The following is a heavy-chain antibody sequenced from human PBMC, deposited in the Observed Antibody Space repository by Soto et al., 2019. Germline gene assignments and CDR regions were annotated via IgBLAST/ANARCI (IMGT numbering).Heavy chain of an antibody. CDR1: GNTFTSYA. CDR2: INAGNGNT. Sequence: QVQLVQSGAEVKKPGASVKVSCKASGNTFTSYALHWVRQAPGQRLEWMGWINAGNGNTKYSQKFQGRVTITRDTSASTAYMELSSLRSEDTAVYYCARTIVGATRFDYWGQGTLVTVSS. V-gene: IGHV1-3*01. D-gene: IGHD1-26*01. CDR3: ARTIVGATRFDY. J-gene: IGHJ4*02.